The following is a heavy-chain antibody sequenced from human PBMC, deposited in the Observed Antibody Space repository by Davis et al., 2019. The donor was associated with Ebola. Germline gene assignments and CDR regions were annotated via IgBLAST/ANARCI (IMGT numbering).Heavy chain of an antibody. Sequence: PGGSLRLSCAASGFTFSSYSMNWVRQAPGKGLEWVSSISSSSSYIYYADSVKGRFTISRDNAKNSLYLQMNSPRAEDTAVYYCARDRNMGSSAHYYYYYYGMDVWGQGTTVTVSS. CDR1: GFTFSSYS. CDR2: ISSSSSYI. J-gene: IGHJ6*02. D-gene: IGHD6-6*01. CDR3: ARDRNMGSSAHYYYYYYGMDV. V-gene: IGHV3-21*01.